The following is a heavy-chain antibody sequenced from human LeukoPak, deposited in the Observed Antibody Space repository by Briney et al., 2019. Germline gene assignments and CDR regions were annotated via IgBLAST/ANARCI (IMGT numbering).Heavy chain of an antibody. V-gene: IGHV4-61*02. CDR1: RDSLSSDNHF. CDR3: ARGKEVYCSATGCYPGYIFHY. J-gene: IGHJ4*02. Sequence: PSETLSLTCTVTRDSLSSDNHFWSWIRQPAGKGLEWIGRFYTSGTTAYNPSLRGQVSISVDTPSDQFSLKVYSVTAADTAVYYCARGKEVYCSATGCYPGYIFHYWGQGTPVTVSS. CDR2: FYTSGTT. D-gene: IGHD2-2*01.